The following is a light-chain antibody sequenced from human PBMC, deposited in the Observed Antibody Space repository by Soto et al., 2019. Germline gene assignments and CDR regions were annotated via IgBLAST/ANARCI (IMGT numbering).Light chain of an antibody. CDR2: EVT. V-gene: IGLV2-8*01. CDR1: SSDVGGYNY. CDR3: SSFAGSNNYV. J-gene: IGLJ1*01. Sequence: QSALTQPPSASGSPGQSVTISCTGTSSDVGGYNYVSWYQQHQGKAPKLMIYEVTKRPSGVPDRFSGSKSGNTASLTVSGLQAEDEAEYYCSSFAGSNNYVFGTGTKLTVL.